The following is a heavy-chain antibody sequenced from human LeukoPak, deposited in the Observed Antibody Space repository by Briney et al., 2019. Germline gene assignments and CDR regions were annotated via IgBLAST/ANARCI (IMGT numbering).Heavy chain of an antibody. CDR3: ARIRKAGYSYGSYYYYGMDV. J-gene: IGHJ6*02. Sequence: GASVKVSCKASGYTFTFYYIHWVRQAPGQGLEWMGWINPNSGGTNYAQKFQGRVTMTRDTSITTAYMELSRLRSDDTAMYYCARIRKAGYSYGSYYYYGMDVWGQGTTVTVSS. CDR1: GYTFTFYY. D-gene: IGHD5-18*01. CDR2: INPNSGGT. V-gene: IGHV1-2*02.